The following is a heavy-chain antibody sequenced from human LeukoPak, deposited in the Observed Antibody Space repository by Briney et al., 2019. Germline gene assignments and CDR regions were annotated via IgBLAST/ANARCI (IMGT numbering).Heavy chain of an antibody. J-gene: IGHJ5*02. Sequence: SETLSLTCTVSGGSISSGGYYWSWIRQHPGKGLEWIGYIYYSGSTYYNPSLKSRVTISVDTSKNQFSLKLSSVTAADTAVYYGARTVLLWFGELVGGWSDPWGQGTLVTVSS. CDR1: GGSISSGGYY. CDR3: ARTVLLWFGELVGGWSDP. CDR2: IYYSGST. D-gene: IGHD3-10*01. V-gene: IGHV4-31*03.